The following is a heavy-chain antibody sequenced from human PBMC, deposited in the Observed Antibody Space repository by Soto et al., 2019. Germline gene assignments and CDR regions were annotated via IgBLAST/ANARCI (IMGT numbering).Heavy chain of an antibody. D-gene: IGHD2-15*01. J-gene: IGHJ4*02. CDR1: AYTFTNYA. CDR2: ISGDNGNT. V-gene: IGHV1-18*01. Sequence: QVQLVQSGAEVKKPGASVRVSCQTSAYTFTNYAVSWVRQAPGQGLEWMGWISGDNGNTIYAQKFQGRVTMTTDTSTRKAYMELGSLRSDDTAVYYCATGLLGYCSGGSCYSDSWGQGTLVTVSS. CDR3: ATGLLGYCSGGSCYSDS.